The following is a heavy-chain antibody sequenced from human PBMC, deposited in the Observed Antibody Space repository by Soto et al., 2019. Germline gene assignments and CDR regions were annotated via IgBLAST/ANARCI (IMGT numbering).Heavy chain of an antibody. CDR3: AAGYSSTGGWFDP. CDR1: GGSISSYY. Sequence: SETLSLTCTVSGGSISSYYWSWIRQPPGKGLEWIGYIYYSGSTNYNPSLKSRVTISVDTSKNQFSLKLSSVTAADTAVYYCAAGYSSTGGWFDPWGQGTLVTVSS. J-gene: IGHJ5*02. CDR2: IYYSGST. D-gene: IGHD6-13*01. V-gene: IGHV4-59*08.